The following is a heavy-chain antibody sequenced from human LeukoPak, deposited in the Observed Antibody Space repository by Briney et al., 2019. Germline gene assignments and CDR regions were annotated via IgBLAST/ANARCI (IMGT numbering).Heavy chain of an antibody. CDR1: GFIFSNYG. CDR2: IWYDGSNK. D-gene: IGHD3-22*01. Sequence: GGSLRLSCAASGFIFSNYGMHWVRQAPGKGLEWVAVIWYDGSNKYYADSVKGRFTISRDNSKNTLFLQMNSLRAEDTAVYYCARDQGYDSSGPDYWGQGTLVTVSS. V-gene: IGHV3-33*08. J-gene: IGHJ4*02. CDR3: ARDQGYDSSGPDY.